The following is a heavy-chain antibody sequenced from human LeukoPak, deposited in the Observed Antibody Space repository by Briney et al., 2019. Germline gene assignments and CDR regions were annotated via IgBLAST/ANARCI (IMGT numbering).Heavy chain of an antibody. D-gene: IGHD3-22*01. J-gene: IGHJ4*02. V-gene: IGHV3-33*01. CDR3: ARELPPVVNFYFDS. CDR2: IWYDGSDK. Sequence: PGRSLRLSCEASGFTFSSYGMHWVRQAPGKGLEWVAVIWYDGSDKYYADSVKGRFSISGDNSKNTLYLQMNSLRAEDTAVYYCARELPPVVNFYFDSWGQGTLVTVSS. CDR1: GFTFSSYG.